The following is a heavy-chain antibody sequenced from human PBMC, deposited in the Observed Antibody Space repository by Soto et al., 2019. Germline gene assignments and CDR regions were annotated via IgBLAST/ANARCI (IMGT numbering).Heavy chain of an antibody. CDR1: GFTFSSYA. CDR3: ASLYYYDSTH. J-gene: IGHJ4*02. D-gene: IGHD3-22*01. CDR2: ISYDGSNK. Sequence: PGGSLRLSCAASGFTFSSYAMHWVRQAPGKGLEWVAVISYDGSNKYYADSVKGRFTISRDNSKNTLYLQMNSLRAEDTAVYYCASLYYYDSTHWGQGTLVTVSS. V-gene: IGHV3-30-3*01.